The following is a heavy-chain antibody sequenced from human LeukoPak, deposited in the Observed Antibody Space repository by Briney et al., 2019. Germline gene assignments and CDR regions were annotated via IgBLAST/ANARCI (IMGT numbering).Heavy chain of an antibody. J-gene: IGHJ4*02. V-gene: IGHV3-21*01. CDR1: GFTFSSYS. D-gene: IGHD4-23*01. CDR3: ARDYGGSSPFDY. CDR2: ISSSSSYI. Sequence: GGSLRLSCAASGFTFSSYSMNWVRQAPGKGLEWVSSISSSSSYIYYADSVKGRFTISRDNAKNSLYLHMNSLRAEDTAVYYCARDYGGSSPFDYWGKGTLVTVSS.